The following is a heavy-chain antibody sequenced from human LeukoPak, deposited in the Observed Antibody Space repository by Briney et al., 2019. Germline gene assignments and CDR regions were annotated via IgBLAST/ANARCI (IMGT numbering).Heavy chain of an antibody. CDR3: ARGPLDSGYTYFDY. V-gene: IGHV4-59*02. CDR1: GASVSSYY. J-gene: IGHJ4*02. D-gene: IGHD5-12*01. Sequence: SVTLSLTCTVSGASVSSYYWSWIRQPPGKGPEWIGYFSYSGSTNYNPSLKSRVTISVDTSKNQFSLNLSSVTAADTAVYYCARGPLDSGYTYFDYWGQGTLVTVSS. CDR2: FSYSGST.